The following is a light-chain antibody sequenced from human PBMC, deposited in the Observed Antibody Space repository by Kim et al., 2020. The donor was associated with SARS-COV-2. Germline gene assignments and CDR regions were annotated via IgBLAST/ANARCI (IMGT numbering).Light chain of an antibody. V-gene: IGKV1-5*03. J-gene: IGKJ3*01. Sequence: DIQMTQSPSTLSAYVGDRVIITCRASQSLDDWLAWYQHKPGRAPKLLIYMASSLESGVPSRFSGSGFGTEFTLTISSLQPDDLATYYCQQYKTWSFTFGPGTKVDIK. CDR2: MAS. CDR3: QQYKTWSFT. CDR1: QSLDDW.